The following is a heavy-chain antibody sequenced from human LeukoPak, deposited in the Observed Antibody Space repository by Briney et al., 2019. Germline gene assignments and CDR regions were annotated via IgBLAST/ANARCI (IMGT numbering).Heavy chain of an antibody. Sequence: GGSLRLSCAASGFTFSSYGMHWVRQAPGKGLEWVAVIWYDGSNKYYADSVKGRFTISRDNSKNTLYLQMNSLRAEDTAVYYCARDKIVGSSSWEYFDYWGQGTLVTVSS. CDR3: ARDKIVGSSSWEYFDY. J-gene: IGHJ4*02. CDR1: GFTFSSYG. V-gene: IGHV3-33*01. D-gene: IGHD6-13*01. CDR2: IWYDGSNK.